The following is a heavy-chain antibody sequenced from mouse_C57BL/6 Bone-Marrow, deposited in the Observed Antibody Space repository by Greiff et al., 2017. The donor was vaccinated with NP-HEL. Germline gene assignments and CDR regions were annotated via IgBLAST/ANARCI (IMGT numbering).Heavy chain of an antibody. D-gene: IGHD1-1*01. Sequence: EVKLVESGGDLVKPGGSLKLSCAASGFTFSSYGMSWVRQTPDKRLEWVATISSGGSYTYYPDSVKGRFTISRDNAKNTLYLQMSSLKSEDTAMYYCARRIYYYGSSYLHYSAMDYWGQGTSVTVSS. V-gene: IGHV5-6*02. CDR2: ISSGGSYT. CDR1: GFTFSSYG. J-gene: IGHJ4*01. CDR3: ARRIYYYGSSYLHYSAMDY.